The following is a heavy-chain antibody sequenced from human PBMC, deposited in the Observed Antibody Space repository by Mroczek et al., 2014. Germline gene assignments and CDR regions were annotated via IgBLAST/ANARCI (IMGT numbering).Heavy chain of an antibody. J-gene: IGHJ4*02. CDR3: ARSLRYYYDSSGYYCDY. CDR2: INSDGSST. D-gene: IGHD3-22*01. V-gene: IGHV3-74*02. Sequence: VQLVQSGGGLVQPGGSLRLSCAASGFTFSSYWMHWVRQAPGKGLVWVSRINSDGSSTSYADSVKGRFTISRDNAKNTLYLQMNSLRAEDTAVYYCARSLRYYYDSSGYYCDYWGQGTLVTVS. CDR1: GFTFSSYW.